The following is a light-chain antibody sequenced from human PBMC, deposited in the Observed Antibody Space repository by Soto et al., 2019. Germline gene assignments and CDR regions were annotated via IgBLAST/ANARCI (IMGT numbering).Light chain of an antibody. CDR2: DAS. V-gene: IGKV1-39*01. Sequence: DIKMTQSPSSLSASVGDRVTITCRASQSINNYLNWYQQKPGKAPKLLMYDASSLQSGVPSRFSGRGSGTDFTLSISSLRPEDFAIYYCQQSYSAPYTVAQGTKLEIK. J-gene: IGKJ2*01. CDR1: QSINNY. CDR3: QQSYSAPYT.